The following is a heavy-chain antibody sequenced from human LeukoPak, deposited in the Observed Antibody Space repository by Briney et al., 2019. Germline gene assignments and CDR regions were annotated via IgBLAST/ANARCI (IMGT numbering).Heavy chain of an antibody. CDR2: ISYDGSNK. CDR1: GFTFSSYA. V-gene: IGHV3-30-3*01. J-gene: IGHJ4*02. D-gene: IGHD6-19*01. CDR3: ARVGGWVDY. Sequence: AGGSLRLSCAASGFTFSSYAMHWVRQAPGKGLEWVAVISYDGSNKYYADSVKGRFTISRDNSKNTLYLQMNSLRAEDTAVYYCARVGGWVDYWGQGTLATVSS.